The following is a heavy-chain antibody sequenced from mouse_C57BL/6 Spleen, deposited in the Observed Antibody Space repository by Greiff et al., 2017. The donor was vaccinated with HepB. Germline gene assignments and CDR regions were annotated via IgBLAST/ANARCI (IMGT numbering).Heavy chain of an antibody. Sequence: QVQLQQPGAELVKPGASVKMSCKASGYTFTSYWITWVKQRPGQGLEWIGDIYPGSGSTNYNEKFKSKATLTVDTSSSTAYMQLSSLTSEDSAVYDWARCYVNYFAWFAYWGQGTLVTVSA. J-gene: IGHJ3*01. D-gene: IGHD2-1*01. CDR2: IYPGSGST. CDR1: GYTFTSYW. V-gene: IGHV1-55*01. CDR3: ARCYVNYFAWFAY.